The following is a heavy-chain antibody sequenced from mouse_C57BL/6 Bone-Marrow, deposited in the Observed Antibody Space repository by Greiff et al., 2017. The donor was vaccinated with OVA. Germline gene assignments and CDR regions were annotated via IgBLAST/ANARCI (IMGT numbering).Heavy chain of an antibody. CDR1: GFTFSSYG. J-gene: IGHJ4*01. CDR3: ASPPSTMITTRGCYYAMYY. Sequence: EVQWVESGGDLVKPGGSLKLSCAASGFTFSSYGMSWVRQTPDTRLEWVATISSSGSYTYYQDSVKGRFTLSRDNAKNPLYLHMSSLKSEDTAMYYCASPPSTMITTRGCYYAMYYWGQGTSVTVSA. CDR2: ISSSGSYT. D-gene: IGHD2-4*01. V-gene: IGHV5-6*01.